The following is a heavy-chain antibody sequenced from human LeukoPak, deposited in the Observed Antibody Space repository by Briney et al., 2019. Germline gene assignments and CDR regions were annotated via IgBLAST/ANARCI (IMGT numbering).Heavy chain of an antibody. Sequence: SVKVSCKASGGTFSSYAISWVRQAPGEGLEWMGGIIPIFGTANYAQKFQGRVTITADESTSTAYMELSSLRSEDTAVYYCATRGYSGYDGWFDPWGQGTLVTVSS. CDR3: ATRGYSGYDGWFDP. V-gene: IGHV1-69*13. CDR1: GGTFSSYA. J-gene: IGHJ5*02. D-gene: IGHD5-12*01. CDR2: IIPIFGTA.